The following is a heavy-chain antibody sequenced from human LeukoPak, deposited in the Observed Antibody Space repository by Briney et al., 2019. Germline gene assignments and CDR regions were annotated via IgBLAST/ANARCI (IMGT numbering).Heavy chain of an antibody. CDR3: ASSHKGAAVEDY. CDR1: GYTFTGYY. V-gene: IGHV1-2*02. Sequence: ASVKVSCKASGYTFTGYYMHWVRQAPGQGLEWMGWINPNSGGTNYAQKFQGRVTMTRDTSISTAYMELSRLRSDDAAVYYCASSHKGAAVEDYWGQGTLVTVSS. D-gene: IGHD6-13*01. CDR2: INPNSGGT. J-gene: IGHJ4*02.